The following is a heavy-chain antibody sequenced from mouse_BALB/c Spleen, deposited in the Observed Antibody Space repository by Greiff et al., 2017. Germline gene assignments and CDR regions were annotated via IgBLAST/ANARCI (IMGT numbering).Heavy chain of an antibody. CDR1: GFTFTDYY. Sequence: EVMLVESGGGLVQPGGSLRLSCATSGFTFTDYYMSWVRQPPGKALEWLGFIRNKANGYTTEYSASVKGRFTISRDNSQSILYLQMNTLRAEDSATYYCASHYGRTWFAYWGQGTLVTVSA. CDR2: IRNKANGYTT. CDR3: ASHYGRTWFAY. D-gene: IGHD2-1*01. V-gene: IGHV7-3*02. J-gene: IGHJ3*01.